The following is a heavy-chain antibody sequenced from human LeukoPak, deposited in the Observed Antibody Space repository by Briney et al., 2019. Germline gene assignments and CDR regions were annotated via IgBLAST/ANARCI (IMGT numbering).Heavy chain of an antibody. D-gene: IGHD3-22*01. Sequence: GASVKVSCKASGGTFSSYAISWVRQAPGQGLEWMGGIIPIFGTANYAQKFQGRVTITADESTSTAYMELSSLRSDDTARYYCARSRQYDSSGYYEYWGQGILVTVSS. CDR2: IIPIFGTA. CDR1: GGTFSSYA. J-gene: IGHJ4*02. CDR3: ARSRQYDSSGYYEY. V-gene: IGHV1-69*13.